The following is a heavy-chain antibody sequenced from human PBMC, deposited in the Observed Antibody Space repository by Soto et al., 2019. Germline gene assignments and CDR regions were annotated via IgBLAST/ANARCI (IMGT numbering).Heavy chain of an antibody. CDR1: GGTFSSYT. CDR3: ARSSRIVATIRTSSAYYGTDV. D-gene: IGHD5-12*01. Sequence: QVQLVQSGAEVKKPGSSVKVSCKASGGTFSSYTISWVRQAPGQGLEWMGRIIPIPGIANYAQKVQGRVTFTADKCTSTVYMELSSLGSEDTAVYYCARSSRIVATIRTSSAYYGTDVWGQGATVTVSS. V-gene: IGHV1-69*02. J-gene: IGHJ6*02. CDR2: IIPIPGIA.